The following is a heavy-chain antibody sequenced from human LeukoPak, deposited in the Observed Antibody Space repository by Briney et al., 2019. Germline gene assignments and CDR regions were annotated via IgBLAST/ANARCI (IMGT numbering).Heavy chain of an antibody. D-gene: IGHD3-22*01. J-gene: IGHJ4*02. CDR3: TTDQGYYDSSGYSQLDY. CDR2: IKSKTDGGTT. Sequence: GRSLRLSCTASGFVFSSNGMHWVRQAPGKGLEWVGRIKSKTDGGTTDYAAPVKGRFTISRDDSKNTLYLQMNSLKTEDTAVYYCTTDQGYYDSSGYSQLDYWGQGTLVTVSS. V-gene: IGHV3-15*01. CDR1: GFVFSSNG.